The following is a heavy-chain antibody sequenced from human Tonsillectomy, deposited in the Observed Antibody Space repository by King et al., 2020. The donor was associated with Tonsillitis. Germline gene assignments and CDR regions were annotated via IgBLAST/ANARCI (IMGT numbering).Heavy chain of an antibody. J-gene: IGHJ3*02. Sequence: QLVQSGGGLVQPGGSLRLSCAASGFTFSSYAMTWLRQAPGKGLEWVSAISDTVGSTYYADSVKARFTISRDNSKNTLYLQMYSLRAEDTAVYYCAKAYSSGWYRSDAFDIWGQGTMVTVSS. CDR2: ISDTVGST. CDR1: GFTFSSYA. CDR3: AKAYSSGWYRSDAFDI. D-gene: IGHD6-19*01. V-gene: IGHV3-23*04.